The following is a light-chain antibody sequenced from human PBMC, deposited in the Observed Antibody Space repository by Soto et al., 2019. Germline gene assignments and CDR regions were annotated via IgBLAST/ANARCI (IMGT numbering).Light chain of an antibody. V-gene: IGKV1-5*03. CDR1: QSISSW. Sequence: DIQMTQSPSTLSASVGDRVTIPCRASQSISSWLAWYQQKPGKAPKLLIYKASSLESGVPSRFSGCGSGTKFTLTISSLHPYDFATYYCQQYSNLWTFGQGTKVEIK. CDR3: QQYSNLWT. J-gene: IGKJ1*01. CDR2: KAS.